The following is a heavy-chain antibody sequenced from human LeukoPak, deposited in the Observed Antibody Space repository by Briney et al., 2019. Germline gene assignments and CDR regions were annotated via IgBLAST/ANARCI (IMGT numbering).Heavy chain of an antibody. Sequence: GGSLRLSCAASGFSVSNYYMSWVRQPPGKGLEWVSVMYTGGGRYYGDSVKGRFTISRDNSKNTVFLQMNSLRVEDTALYYCTRGQSYCGADCFSDWGQGTLVTVSS. J-gene: IGHJ4*02. V-gene: IGHV3-66*01. CDR3: TRGQSYCGADCFSD. CDR1: GFSVSNYY. D-gene: IGHD2-21*02. CDR2: MYTGGGR.